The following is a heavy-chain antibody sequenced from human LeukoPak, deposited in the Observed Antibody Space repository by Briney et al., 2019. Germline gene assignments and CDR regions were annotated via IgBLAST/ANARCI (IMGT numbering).Heavy chain of an antibody. V-gene: IGHV3-30*02. CDR3: AKDITMFRGVTPPGH. D-gene: IGHD3-10*01. CDR1: GFTFSSYG. J-gene: IGHJ4*02. Sequence: PGGSLRLSCAASGFTFSSYGMHWVRQAPGKGLEWVAVIRYDASNEHYADSVKGRFTISRDNSKNTLYLQMNSLRPEDTAVYYCAKDITMFRGVTPPGHWGQGTLLIVSS. CDR2: IRYDASNE.